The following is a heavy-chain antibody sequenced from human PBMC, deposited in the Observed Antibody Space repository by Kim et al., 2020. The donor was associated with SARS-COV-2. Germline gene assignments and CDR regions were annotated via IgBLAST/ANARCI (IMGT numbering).Heavy chain of an antibody. V-gene: IGHV4-61*01. CDR1: GGFVGWGSSF. CDR2: IYYSGTT. D-gene: IGHD3-3*01. Sequence: SETLSLTCTVSGGFVGWGSSFWSWIRQPPGKGLEWIGYIYYSGTTSYNPSLTIRVTISVDTSRNQFSLRLSSVTAADTAMYYCAGTLYDFWSGSTYGMDVWGQGTTVTVSS. J-gene: IGHJ6*02. CDR3: AGTLYDFWSGSTYGMDV.